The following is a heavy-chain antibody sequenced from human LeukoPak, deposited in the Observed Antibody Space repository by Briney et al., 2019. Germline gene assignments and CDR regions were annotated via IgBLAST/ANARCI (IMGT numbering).Heavy chain of an antibody. D-gene: IGHD2-2*02. J-gene: IGHJ4*02. CDR1: GCWFTSYW. Sequence: GESLQISCKGSGCWFTSYWIGWVRQMPGKGLEWMGIIYPGDSDTRYSPSFQGQVTISADKSISTAYLQWSNLKASDTAMYYCARLDCSSASCYNWPLDYWGQGTLVTVSS. CDR2: IYPGDSDT. CDR3: ARLDCSSASCYNWPLDY. V-gene: IGHV5-51*01.